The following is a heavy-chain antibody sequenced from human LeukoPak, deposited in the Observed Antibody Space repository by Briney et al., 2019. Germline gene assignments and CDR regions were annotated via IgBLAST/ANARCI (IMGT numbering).Heavy chain of an antibody. V-gene: IGHV1-46*01. Sequence: ASVKVSCKXSGYTFTSYYMHWVRQAPGQGLEWMGIINPSGGSTSYPQKFQGRVTMTRDTSTSTVYMELSSLRSEDTAVYYCAKSNSLYYYDSSGITPLYFDYWGQGTLVTVSS. CDR1: GYTFTSYY. J-gene: IGHJ4*02. CDR2: INPSGGST. D-gene: IGHD3-22*01. CDR3: AKSNSLYYYDSSGITPLYFDY.